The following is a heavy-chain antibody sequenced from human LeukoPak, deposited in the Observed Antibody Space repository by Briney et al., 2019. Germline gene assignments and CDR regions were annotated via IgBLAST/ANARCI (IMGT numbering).Heavy chain of an antibody. CDR2: INPNSGGT. Sequence: ASVKVSCKASGYTFTGYYMHWVRQAPGQGLEWMGWINPNSGGTNYAQKFQGRVTMTRDTSISTAYMELSRLRSDDTAVYYCARTSGWYDPAGIWGQGTLVTVSS. CDR1: GYTFTGYY. V-gene: IGHV1-2*02. D-gene: IGHD6-19*01. CDR3: ARTSGWYDPAGI. J-gene: IGHJ4*02.